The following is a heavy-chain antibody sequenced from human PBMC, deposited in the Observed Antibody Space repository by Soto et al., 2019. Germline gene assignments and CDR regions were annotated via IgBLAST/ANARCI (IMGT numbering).Heavy chain of an antibody. D-gene: IGHD4-17*01. CDR3: ARGELYGDFPY. CDR2: IYYNGNT. CDR1: GDSISSGGYY. J-gene: IGHJ4*02. Sequence: QVQLQESGPRLVKPSQTLSLTCSVSGDSISSGGYYWSWIRQHPEKGLEWIGYIYYNGNTYYNPSLESRTTISRDTSKNQFSLKVTSVSAADTAGYYCARGELYGDFPYWGRGTLVTVSS. V-gene: IGHV4-31*03.